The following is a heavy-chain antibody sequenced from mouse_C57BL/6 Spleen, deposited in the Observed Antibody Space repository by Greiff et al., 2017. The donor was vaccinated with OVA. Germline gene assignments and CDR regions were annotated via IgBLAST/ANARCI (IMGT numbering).Heavy chain of an antibody. CDR3: AKREANWDDYYAMDY. CDR2: IWRGGST. CDR1: GFSLTSYG. V-gene: IGHV2-5*01. Sequence: VQLKQSGPGLVQPSQSLSITCTVSGFSLTSYGVHWVRQSPGKGLEWLGVIWRGGSTDYNAAFMSRLSITKDNSKSQVFFKMNSLQADDTAIYYCAKREANWDDYYAMDYWGQGTSVTVSS. J-gene: IGHJ4*01. D-gene: IGHD4-1*01.